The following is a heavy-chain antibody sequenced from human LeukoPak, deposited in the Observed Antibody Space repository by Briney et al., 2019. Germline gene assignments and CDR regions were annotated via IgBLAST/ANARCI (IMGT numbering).Heavy chain of an antibody. Sequence: SETLSLTCAVSGGSISSSNWWSWVRQPPGKGLEWIGEIYHSGSTNYNPSLKSRVTISVDKSKNQFSLKLSSVTAADTAVYYCARAVGDYYDSRWFDPWGQGTLVTVSS. V-gene: IGHV4-4*02. D-gene: IGHD3-22*01. CDR2: IYHSGST. CDR1: GGSISSSNW. J-gene: IGHJ5*02. CDR3: ARAVGDYYDSRWFDP.